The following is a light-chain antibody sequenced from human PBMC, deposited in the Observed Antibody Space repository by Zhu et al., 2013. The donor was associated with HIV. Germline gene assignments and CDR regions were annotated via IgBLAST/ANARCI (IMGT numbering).Light chain of an antibody. CDR3: QQYYSSPQT. V-gene: IGKV4-1*01. CDR2: WAS. Sequence: DIVMTQSPDSLAVSLGERATINCKSSQSVLYSSNNKNYLAWYQQNPGQPPKLLIYWASTRESGVPDRFSGSESGTDFTLTISSLQAEDVAVYYCQQYYSSPQTFGQGTKVEIK. J-gene: IGKJ1*01. CDR1: QSVLYSSNNKNY.